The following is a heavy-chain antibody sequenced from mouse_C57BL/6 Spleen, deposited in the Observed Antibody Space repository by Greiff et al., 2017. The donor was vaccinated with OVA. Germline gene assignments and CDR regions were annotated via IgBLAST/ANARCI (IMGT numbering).Heavy chain of an antibody. Sequence: QVQLKQSGAELVRPGASVTLSSKASGYTFIAYELHWVKQTPVHGLEWIGAIDPETGGPASNQKFKGKAILTADNSSRLAYMELLSLASEDSTVYYCTRSGGNYGWYFDVWGTGTTVTVSS. CDR2: IDPETGGP. CDR3: TRSGGNYGWYFDV. J-gene: IGHJ1*03. D-gene: IGHD2-1*01. V-gene: IGHV1-15*01. CDR1: GYTFIAYE.